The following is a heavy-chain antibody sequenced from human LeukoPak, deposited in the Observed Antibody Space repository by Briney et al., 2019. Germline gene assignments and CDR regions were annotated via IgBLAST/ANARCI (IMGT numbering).Heavy chain of an antibody. J-gene: IGHJ4*02. CDR1: GFTFSSHW. CDR2: ISSGSTYI. V-gene: IGHV3-21*01. Sequence: GGSLRLSCAGSGFTFSSHWMGWVRQAPGKGLEWVSSISSGSTYIYYADSVKGRFTISRDNAKNSLYLQMNSLRAEDTAVYYCAREVLMGPRYFDYWGQGTLVTVSS. D-gene: IGHD3-10*01. CDR3: AREVLMGPRYFDY.